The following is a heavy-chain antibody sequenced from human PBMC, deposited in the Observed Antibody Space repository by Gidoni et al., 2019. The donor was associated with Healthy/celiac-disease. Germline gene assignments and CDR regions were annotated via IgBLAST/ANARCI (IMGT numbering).Heavy chain of an antibody. D-gene: IGHD6-13*01. J-gene: IGHJ6*04. CDR1: GFTFSSYA. V-gene: IGHV3-30-3*01. CDR3: ARMDEQHPYYYYYGMDV. CDR2: ISYDGSNK. Sequence: QVQLVESGGGVVQPGRSRRLSCAASGFTFSSYAMHWVRQAPGKGLEWVAVISYDGSNKYYADSVKGRFTISRDNSKNTLYLQMNSLRAEDTAVYYCARMDEQHPYYYYYGMDVWGKGTTVTVSS.